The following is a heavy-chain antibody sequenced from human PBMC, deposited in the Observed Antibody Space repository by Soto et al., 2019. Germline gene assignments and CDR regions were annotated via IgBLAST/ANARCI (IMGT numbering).Heavy chain of an antibody. CDR3: AKGVSQYTPLALFDY. J-gene: IGHJ4*02. V-gene: IGHV3-23*01. CDR2: ISGSDGRT. D-gene: IGHD5-18*01. Sequence: GGSLRLSCAASGFTFSSDAMSWVRQAPGKGLEWVSTISGSDGRTYSTDSVKGRFTISRDNSRNTAYLQMNSLRVEDTAVYYCAKGVSQYTPLALFDYWGRGTLVNVSS. CDR1: GFTFSSDA.